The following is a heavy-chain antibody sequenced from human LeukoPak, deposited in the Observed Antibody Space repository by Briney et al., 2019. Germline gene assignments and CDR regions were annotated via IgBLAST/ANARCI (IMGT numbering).Heavy chain of an antibody. J-gene: IGHJ4*02. CDR2: IDPSDSYT. Sequence: GESLKIPCKGSGYSFTSYCISWVRQMPGKGLEWMGRIDPSDSYTNYSPSFQGHVTISADKSISTAYLQWSSLKASDTAMYYCARRSRTRRGLSSEYYFDYWGRGTLVIVSS. CDR3: ARRSRTRRGLSSEYYFDY. D-gene: IGHD3-3*01. CDR1: GYSFTSYC. V-gene: IGHV5-10-1*01.